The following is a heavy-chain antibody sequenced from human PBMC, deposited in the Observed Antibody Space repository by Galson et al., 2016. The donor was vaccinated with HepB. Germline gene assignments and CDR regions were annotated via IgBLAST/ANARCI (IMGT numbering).Heavy chain of an antibody. J-gene: IGHJ3*02. CDR3: AIRTRKADGVAFDI. D-gene: IGHD2-8*01. Sequence: SVKVSCKASGYTFTGQYLHWVRQARGQGLDWMGWINPKNGGTNYAQNFQGWVTMTRDTSINTAYMDLTRLRSDDTAVYFCAIRTRKADGVAFDIWGQGTMVTVSS. V-gene: IGHV1-2*04. CDR2: INPKNGGT. CDR1: GYTFTGQY.